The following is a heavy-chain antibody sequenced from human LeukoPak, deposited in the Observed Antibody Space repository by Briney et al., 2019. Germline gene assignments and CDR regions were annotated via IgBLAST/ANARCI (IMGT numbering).Heavy chain of an antibody. Sequence: SETLSLTCAVYGGSFSGYYWSWIRQPPGKGLEWIGEINHSGSTNYNPSLKSRVTISVDTSKNQFSLKLSSVTAADTAVYYCARIETEIYYYYGMDVWGQGTTVTVSS. V-gene: IGHV4-34*01. CDR3: ARIETEIYYYYGMDV. CDR1: GGSFSGYY. CDR2: INHSGST. J-gene: IGHJ6*02.